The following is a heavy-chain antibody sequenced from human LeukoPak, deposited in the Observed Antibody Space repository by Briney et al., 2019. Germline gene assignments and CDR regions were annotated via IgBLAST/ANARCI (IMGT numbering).Heavy chain of an antibody. Sequence: KAGGSLRLSCAASGFTFSSYAMTWVRQAPGKGLEWVSSISSSSSYIYYADSVKGRFTISRDNAKNSLYLQMNSLRAEDTALYYCAKDYGDYFQYGMDVWGQGTTVTVSS. D-gene: IGHD4-17*01. CDR2: ISSSSSYI. J-gene: IGHJ6*02. V-gene: IGHV3-21*04. CDR3: AKDYGDYFQYGMDV. CDR1: GFTFSSYA.